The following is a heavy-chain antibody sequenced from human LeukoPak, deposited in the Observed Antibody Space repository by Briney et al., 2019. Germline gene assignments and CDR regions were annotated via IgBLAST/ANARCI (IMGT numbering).Heavy chain of an antibody. CDR3: ARIGGDRWFDP. CDR2: IYHSGST. J-gene: IGHJ5*02. Sequence: SETLSLTCAVFGYSISSGYYWGWIRQPPGKGLEWIGSIYHSGSTYYNPSLKSRVTISVDTSKNQFSLKLSSVTAADTAVYYCARIGGDRWFDPWGQGTLVTVSS. CDR1: GYSISSGYY. V-gene: IGHV4-38-2*01. D-gene: IGHD3-10*01.